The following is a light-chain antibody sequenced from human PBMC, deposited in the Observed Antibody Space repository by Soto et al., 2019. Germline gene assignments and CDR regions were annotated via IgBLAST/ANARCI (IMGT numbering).Light chain of an antibody. CDR1: SGYSNYK. CDR3: GADHGSGSNFVVV. Sequence: QPVLTQPHSASASLGASVTLTCTLSSGYSNYKVDWYQQRPGKGPRFVMRVGTGGIVGSKGDGIPDRFSVLGSGLNRYLTIKNIQEEDESDYHCGADHGSGSNFVVVFGGGTKLTVL. J-gene: IGLJ2*01. V-gene: IGLV9-49*01. CDR2: VGTGGIVG.